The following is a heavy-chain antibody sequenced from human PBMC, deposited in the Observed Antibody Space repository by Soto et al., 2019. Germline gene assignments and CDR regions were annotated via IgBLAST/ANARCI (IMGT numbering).Heavy chain of an antibody. V-gene: IGHV3-33*03. CDR1: GFTFSTYA. CDR3: AGGGRGGSQRYSPDY. J-gene: IGHJ4*02. D-gene: IGHD3-16*02. Sequence: QVQLVESGGGVVQPGRSLRLSCASSGFTFSTYAMHWVRQAPGKGLDWVAVIRYDGSNKYYADSVRGRFTISRDNSKNTLYLQMDSLRADDTAVYYCAGGGRGGSQRYSPDYWGQGTLLTVSS. CDR2: IRYDGSNK.